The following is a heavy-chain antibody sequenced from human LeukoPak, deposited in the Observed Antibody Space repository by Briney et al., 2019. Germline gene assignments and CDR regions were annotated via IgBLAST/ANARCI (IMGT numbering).Heavy chain of an antibody. J-gene: IGHJ5*02. CDR3: ARNSIAALRLTRFDP. CDR1: GGTFSSYA. V-gene: IGHV1-69*06. CDR2: IIPIFGTA. Sequence: SVKVSRKASGGTFSSYAISWVRQAPGQGLEWMGGIIPIFGTANYAQKFQGRVTITADKSTSTAYMELSSLRSEDTAVYYCARNSIAALRLTRFDPWGQGTLVTVSS. D-gene: IGHD6-6*01.